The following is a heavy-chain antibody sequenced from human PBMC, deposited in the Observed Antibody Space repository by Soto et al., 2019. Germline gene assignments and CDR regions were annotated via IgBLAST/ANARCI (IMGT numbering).Heavy chain of an antibody. V-gene: IGHV3-48*04. J-gene: IGHJ6*02. CDR3: ARGLDMPYYYYGVDV. D-gene: IGHD2-2*01. CDR2: ISYSSSTI. CDR1: GFTFSTSS. Sequence: GGSLRLSCAASGFTFSTSSMSWVRQAPGKGLEWVSYISYSSSTIYYADSVKGRFTISRDNAKNSLYLQMNSLRAEDTAVYYCARGLDMPYYYYGVDVWGLGTTVTVSS.